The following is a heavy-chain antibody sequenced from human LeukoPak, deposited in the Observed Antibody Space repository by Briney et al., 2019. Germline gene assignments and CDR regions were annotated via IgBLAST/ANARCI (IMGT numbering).Heavy chain of an antibody. J-gene: IGHJ4*02. V-gene: IGHV4-34*01. Sequence: PSETLSLTCAVYGGSFSGYYWSWIRQPPGKGLEWIGEINHSGSTNYNPSLKSRVTISVDTSKNQFSLKLSSVTAADTAVYYCARVVWFGEQSWGQGTLVTVSS. CDR2: INHSGST. CDR1: GGSFSGYY. CDR3: ARVVWFGEQS. D-gene: IGHD3-10*01.